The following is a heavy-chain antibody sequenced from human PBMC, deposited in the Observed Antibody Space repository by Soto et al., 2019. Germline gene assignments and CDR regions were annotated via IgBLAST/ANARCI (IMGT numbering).Heavy chain of an antibody. CDR2: TYYRSKWYN. J-gene: IGHJ3*02. CDR3: ATSEYSSSSEAFDI. V-gene: IGHV6-1*01. Sequence: PSQTLSLTCAISGDSASSNSAAWNWIRQSPSRGLEWLGRTYYRSKWYNDYAVSVKSRITINPDTSKNQFSLQLNSVTPEDTAVYYCATSEYSSSSEAFDIWGQGTMVTVSS. CDR1: GDSASSNSAA. D-gene: IGHD6-6*01.